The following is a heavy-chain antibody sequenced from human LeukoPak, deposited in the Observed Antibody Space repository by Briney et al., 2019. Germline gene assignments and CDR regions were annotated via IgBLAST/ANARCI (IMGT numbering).Heavy chain of an antibody. CDR2: ISYDGSNK. V-gene: IGHV3-30-3*01. J-gene: IGHJ4*02. CDR1: GFTFSSYA. CDR3: ARARTIAAVRPIAYFDY. D-gene: IGHD6-13*01. Sequence: PGGSLRLSCAASGFTFSSYAMHWVRQAPGKGLEWVAVISYDGSNKYYADSVKGRFTISRDNSKNTLYLQMNSLRAEDTAVYYCARARTIAAVRPIAYFDYWGQGTLVTVSS.